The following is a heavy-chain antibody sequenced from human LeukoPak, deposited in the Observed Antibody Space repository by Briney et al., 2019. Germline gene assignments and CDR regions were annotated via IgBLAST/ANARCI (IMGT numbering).Heavy chain of an antibody. Sequence: ASVKVSCKTSGYTFTGYYLHWVRQAPGQGLEWMGWLIPNNGGTNYAQKSQGRITMTRDTSISTAFMELSRLRSDDTAIYYCARANANYFDYWGQGTLVTVSS. V-gene: IGHV1-2*02. CDR3: ARANANYFDY. J-gene: IGHJ4*02. CDR1: GYTFTGYY. CDR2: LIPNNGGT.